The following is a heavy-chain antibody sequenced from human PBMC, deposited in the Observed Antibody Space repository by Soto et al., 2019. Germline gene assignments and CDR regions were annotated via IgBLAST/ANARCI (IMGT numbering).Heavy chain of an antibody. D-gene: IGHD3-16*02. V-gene: IGHV1-8*01. CDR2: MNPNSGNT. CDR1: GYSFTNYN. CDR3: ARGRLYPSY. Sequence: ASLKLSCKTSGYSFTNYNISRVRQAAGQGLEWMGSMNPNSGNTVYAQKFQGRVTMTRNTSINTAYMELSSLTSEDTAVYYCARGRLYPSYWGQGTLVTVSS. J-gene: IGHJ4*02.